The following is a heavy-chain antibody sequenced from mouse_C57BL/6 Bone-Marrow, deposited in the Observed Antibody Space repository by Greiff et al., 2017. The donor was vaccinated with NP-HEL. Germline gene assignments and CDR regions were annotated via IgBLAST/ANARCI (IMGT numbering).Heavy chain of an antibody. J-gene: IGHJ3*01. CDR1: GYTFTSYW. Sequence: VQVVESGAELAKPGASVKLSCKASGYTFTSYWMHWVKQRPGQGLEWIGYINPSSGYTKYNQKFKDKATLTADKSSSTAYMQLSSLTYEDSAVYYCARPFYGSKFAYWGQGTLVTVSA. V-gene: IGHV1-7*01. D-gene: IGHD1-1*01. CDR3: ARPFYGSKFAY. CDR2: INPSSGYT.